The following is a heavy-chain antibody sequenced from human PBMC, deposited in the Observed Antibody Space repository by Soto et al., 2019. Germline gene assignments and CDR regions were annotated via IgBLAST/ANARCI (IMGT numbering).Heavy chain of an antibody. CDR3: ARLLTHDFGRDYFDY. V-gene: IGHV4-39*01. CDR1: DGSISSSSYY. Sequence: QLQLQESGPGVVKPSETLSLTCTVSDGSISSSSYYWGWVRQSPGKGLEGIGNIHYSGTTYYNQSLKSRLTISVDTSKDQFSLRLSSVTAADTAVYYCARLLTHDFGRDYFDYWGQGTLVTVSS. D-gene: IGHD1-1*01. CDR2: IHYSGTT. J-gene: IGHJ4*02.